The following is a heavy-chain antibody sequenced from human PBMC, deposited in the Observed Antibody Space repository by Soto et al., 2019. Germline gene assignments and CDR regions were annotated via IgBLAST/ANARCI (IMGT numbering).Heavy chain of an antibody. J-gene: IGHJ5*02. CDR1: GGTLNSFNSYT. D-gene: IGHD2-8*02. CDR2: IIPIFGTT. Sequence: QVQLVQSGAEVKKPGSSVKVSCKASGGTLNSFNSYTITCVRQAPGQGLEWMGGIIPIFGTTNYAQKFQGRVIITAAKSTSTAYMGLSSLRSDVTAVYYCARGEGGRSRGVAICFDPWGQGTLFTVS. V-gene: IGHV1-69*06. CDR3: ARGEGGRSRGVAICFDP.